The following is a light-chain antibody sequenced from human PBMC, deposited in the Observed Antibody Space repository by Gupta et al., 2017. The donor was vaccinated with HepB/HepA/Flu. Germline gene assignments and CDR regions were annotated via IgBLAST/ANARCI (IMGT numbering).Light chain of an antibody. J-gene: IGLJ2*01. Sequence: QSALTQPPSASGSPGQSVTISCTGTSSDVGGYTSVSWYQQHPGEAPRLMIYEVTKRPSGVPDRFSGSKSGNTASLTVSGLQAEDEADYYCTSYAGNDRGVFGGGTKLTVL. CDR2: EVT. V-gene: IGLV2-8*01. CDR3: TSYAGNDRGV. CDR1: SSDVGGYTS.